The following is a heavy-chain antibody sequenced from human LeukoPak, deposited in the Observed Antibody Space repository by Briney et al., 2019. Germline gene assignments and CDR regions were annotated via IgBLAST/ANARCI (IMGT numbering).Heavy chain of an antibody. V-gene: IGHV4-39*01. Sequence: SETLSLTCTVSGGSISSSSYYWGWIRQPPGKGLEWIASIYYSGSTYYNPSLKSRVTISVDTSKNQFSLKLSSVTAADTAVYYCARIRVGGYYSHAFDIWGQGAMVTVSS. CDR2: IYYSGST. D-gene: IGHD3-22*01. J-gene: IGHJ3*02. CDR3: ARIRVGGYYSHAFDI. CDR1: GGSISSSSYY.